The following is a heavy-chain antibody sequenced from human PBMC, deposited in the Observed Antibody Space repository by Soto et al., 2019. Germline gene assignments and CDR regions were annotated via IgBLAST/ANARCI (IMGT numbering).Heavy chain of an antibody. V-gene: IGHV4-34*01. CDR1: GGSFSGYY. D-gene: IGHD3-22*01. CDR3: ARLAYYYDSSGYYYDNWFDP. J-gene: IGHJ5*02. CDR2: INPSGST. Sequence: QVQLQQWGAGLLKPSETLSLTCAVYGGSFSGYYWSWIRQPPGKGLEWIGEINPSGSTNYNPSLKSRVTKSVDTSRNQFSLKLSSVTAADTAVYYCARLAYYYDSSGYYYDNWFDPWGQGTLVTVSS.